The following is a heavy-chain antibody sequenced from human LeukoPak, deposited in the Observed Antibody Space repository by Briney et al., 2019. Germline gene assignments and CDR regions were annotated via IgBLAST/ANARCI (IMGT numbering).Heavy chain of an antibody. D-gene: IGHD2-2*01. CDR1: GGSINRNSYY. V-gene: IGHV4-39*01. CDR2: IYYTGSS. CDR3: ATLYCTRTSCYLLPDY. Sequence: SETLFLTCTVSGGSINRNSYYWGWIRQPPGKGPEWIGSIYYTGSSYYNPSLKSRVTISLDTSMNQFSLNLRSLTAADTAVYNCATLYCTRTSCYLLPDYWGQGTLVTVSS. J-gene: IGHJ4*02.